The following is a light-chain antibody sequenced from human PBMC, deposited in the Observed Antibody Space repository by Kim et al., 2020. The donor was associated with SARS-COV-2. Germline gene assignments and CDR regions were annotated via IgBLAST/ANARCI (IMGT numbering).Light chain of an antibody. V-gene: IGKV3-15*01. Sequence: VSPGERATLSCRASQSISNNLAWYQQKPGQAPRPLIYGASARATGIPARFSGSGSGTEFTLTISSLQSEDFAVYYCQQYNNWPQTFGQGTKVDIK. CDR2: GAS. CDR1: QSISNN. CDR3: QQYNNWPQT. J-gene: IGKJ1*01.